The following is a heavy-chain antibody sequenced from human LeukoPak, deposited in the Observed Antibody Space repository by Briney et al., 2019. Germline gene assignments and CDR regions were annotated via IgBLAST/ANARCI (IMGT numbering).Heavy chain of an antibody. CDR3: ASHGSGSYEAGAFFDY. V-gene: IGHV3-23*01. J-gene: IGHJ4*02. Sequence: GGSLRLSCAASGFTFSSYGMSWVRQAPGKGLEWVSAISSSTGLTYYADSVKGRFTISRDNSKHTLYMQMNSLRAEDTAVYYCASHGSGSYEAGAFFDYWGQGTLVTVSS. D-gene: IGHD3-10*01. CDR1: GFTFSSYG. CDR2: ISSSTGLT.